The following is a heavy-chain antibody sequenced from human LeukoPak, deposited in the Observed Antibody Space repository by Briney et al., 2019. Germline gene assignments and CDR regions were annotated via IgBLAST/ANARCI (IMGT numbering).Heavy chain of an antibody. CDR2: IRYDGNDK. Sequence: GGSLRLSCAASGFTFSSYGMHWVRQAPGKGLEWLTFIRYDGNDKYYADSMEGRFTISRHNPTNTLYLQMSSLKTEDTAVYYCAPQGAQQLAPYYYYYMDVWGKGTTVTVSS. J-gene: IGHJ6*03. V-gene: IGHV3-30*02. CDR1: GFTFSSYG. CDR3: APQGAQQLAPYYYYYMDV. D-gene: IGHD6-13*01.